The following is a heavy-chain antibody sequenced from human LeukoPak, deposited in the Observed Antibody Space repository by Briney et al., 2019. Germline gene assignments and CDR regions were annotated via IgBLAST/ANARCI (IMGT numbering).Heavy chain of an antibody. J-gene: IGHJ4*02. CDR2: VTGSAVAT. Sequence: GGSLRLSCAASGFNFRSYAMSWVRQAPGKGLEWVSTVTGSAVATYYADSVRGRHTISRDNSKNTLYLQMNRLRAEDTAVYYCARDSPLKGYSSGWAPNSFDFWGQGTLVAVSS. CDR3: ARDSPLKGYSSGWAPNSFDF. V-gene: IGHV3-23*01. CDR1: GFNFRSYA. D-gene: IGHD6-19*01.